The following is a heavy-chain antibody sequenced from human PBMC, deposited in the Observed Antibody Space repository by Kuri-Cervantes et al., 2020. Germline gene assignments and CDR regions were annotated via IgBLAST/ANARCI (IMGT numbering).Heavy chain of an antibody. CDR1: GGSFSGHY. V-gene: IGHV4-34*01. Sequence: SETLSLTCAVYGGSFSGHYWTWIRQPPGKGLEWIGEINHSGSTNYNPSLKSRVTISVDTSKNQFSLKLSSVTAADTAVYYCARGGWLLPQRRGHYMDVWGKGTTVTVSS. J-gene: IGHJ6*03. D-gene: IGHD3-22*01. CDR3: ARGGWLLPQRRGHYMDV. CDR2: INHSGST.